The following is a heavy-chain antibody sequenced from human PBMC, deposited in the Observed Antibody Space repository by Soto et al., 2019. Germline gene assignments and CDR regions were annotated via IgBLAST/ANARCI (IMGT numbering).Heavy chain of an antibody. Sequence: SETLSLTCAVSGGSINSSNWWTWVRQTPGQGLEWIGEIYASGTTNYNPSLKTRVTISLDKSTNQFSLRLTSVTAADTAVYYCATEGGDGSGSFYYYGMDVWGQGTTVTVSS. CDR3: ATEGGDGSGSFYYYGMDV. CDR2: IYASGTT. V-gene: IGHV4-4*02. CDR1: GGSINSSNW. D-gene: IGHD3-10*01. J-gene: IGHJ6*02.